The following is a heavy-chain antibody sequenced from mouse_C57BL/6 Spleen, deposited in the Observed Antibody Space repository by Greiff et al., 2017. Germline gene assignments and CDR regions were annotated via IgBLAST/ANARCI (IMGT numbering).Heavy chain of an antibody. CDR2: INPSNGGT. CDR1: GYTFTSYW. CDR3: ARGRYYNCSSYGG. J-gene: IGHJ2*01. D-gene: IGHD1-1*01. V-gene: IGHV1-53*01. Sequence: VQLQQPGTELVKPGASVKLSCKASGYTFTSYWMHWVKQRPGQGLEWIGNINPSNGGTNYNEKFKSKATLTVHKSSSTAYMQLRSLTSEDSAVYYGARGRYYNCSSYGGWGQGTTLTVSS.